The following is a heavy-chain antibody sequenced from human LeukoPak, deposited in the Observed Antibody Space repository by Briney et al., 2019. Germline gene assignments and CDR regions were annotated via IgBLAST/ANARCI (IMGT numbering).Heavy chain of an antibody. Sequence: SETLSLTCTVSGYSISSGYYWGWIRQPPGKGLEWIGNFYHSGSTYYNPSLKSRVTMSVDTSKNQFSLKLSSVTAADTAVYYCARDNSMHERGWWFDPWGQGTLVTVSS. CDR2: FYHSGST. CDR3: ARDNSMHERGWWFDP. V-gene: IGHV4-38-2*02. D-gene: IGHD4-23*01. J-gene: IGHJ5*02. CDR1: GYSISSGYY.